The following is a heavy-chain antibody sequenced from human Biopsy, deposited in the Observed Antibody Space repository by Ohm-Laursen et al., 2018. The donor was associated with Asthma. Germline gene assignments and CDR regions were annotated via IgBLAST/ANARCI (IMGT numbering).Heavy chain of an antibody. J-gene: IGHJ6*02. CDR1: GGSISSGGYS. Sequence: QTLSLTCAVSGGSISSGGYSWSWIRQPPGKGLEWIGYIYHSGSTYYNPSLKSRVTISVDRSKNQFSLRLNSVTAADTAVYYCARGPNYHGSGRAPIGMDVWGQGTTVTVSS. V-gene: IGHV4-30-2*01. CDR2: IYHSGST. CDR3: ARGPNYHGSGRAPIGMDV. D-gene: IGHD3-10*01.